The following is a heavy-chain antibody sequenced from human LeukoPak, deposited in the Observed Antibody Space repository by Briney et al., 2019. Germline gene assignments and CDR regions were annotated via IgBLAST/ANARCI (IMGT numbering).Heavy chain of an antibody. Sequence: SETLSLTCTVSGGSISSYYWSWIRQPPGKGLEWIGEINHSGSTNYNPSLKSRVTISVDTSKNQFSLKLSSVTAADTAVYYCARGHRDVYYYYGMDVWGQGTTVTVSS. CDR1: GGSISSYY. J-gene: IGHJ6*02. CDR2: INHSGST. V-gene: IGHV4-34*01. CDR3: ARGHRDVYYYYGMDV.